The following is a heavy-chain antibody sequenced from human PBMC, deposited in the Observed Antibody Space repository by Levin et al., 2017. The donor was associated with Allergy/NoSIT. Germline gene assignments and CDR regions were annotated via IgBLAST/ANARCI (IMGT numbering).Heavy chain of an antibody. CDR3: TTDYDFWRGYYGFDY. CDR1: GFTFSNAW. D-gene: IGHD3-3*01. Sequence: GGSLRLSCAASGFTFSNAWMSWVRQAPGKGLEWVGRIKSKTDGGTTDYAAPVKGRFTISRDDSKNTLYLQMNSLKTEDTAVYYCTTDYDFWRGYYGFDYWGQGTLVTVSS. V-gene: IGHV3-15*01. J-gene: IGHJ4*02. CDR2: IKSKTDGGTT.